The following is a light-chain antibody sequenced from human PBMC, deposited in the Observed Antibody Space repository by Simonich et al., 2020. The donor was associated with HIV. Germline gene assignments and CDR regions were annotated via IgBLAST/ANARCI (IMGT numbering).Light chain of an antibody. V-gene: IGKV4-1*01. CDR1: QSVLYSSNNKNY. CDR2: WAS. CDR3: QQYYSTPQT. Sequence: DIVMTQSPDSLAVSLGERATINCNSSQSVLYSSNNKNYLAWYQQNPGQPPNLLIYWASTREAGVPDRFSGSGSETDFTLTISSLQVEDVAVYYCQQYYSTPQTFGQGTKVEIK. J-gene: IGKJ1*01.